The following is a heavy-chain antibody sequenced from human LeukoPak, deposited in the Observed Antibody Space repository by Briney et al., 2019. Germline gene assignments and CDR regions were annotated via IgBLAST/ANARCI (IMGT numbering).Heavy chain of an antibody. Sequence: GGSLRLSCAASGFTFSDYYMTWIRQAPGKGLEWVSYISSSGSTIYYADSVKGRFTISRDNAKNSLYLQMNSLRAEDTAVYYCARAPWAQSPIDYWGQGTLVTVSS. J-gene: IGHJ4*02. V-gene: IGHV3-11*01. CDR1: GFTFSDYY. CDR2: ISSSGSTI. D-gene: IGHD7-27*01. CDR3: ARAPWAQSPIDY.